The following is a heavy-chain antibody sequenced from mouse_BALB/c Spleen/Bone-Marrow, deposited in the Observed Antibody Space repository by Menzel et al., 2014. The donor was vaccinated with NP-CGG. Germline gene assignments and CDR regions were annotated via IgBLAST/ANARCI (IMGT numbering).Heavy chain of an antibody. V-gene: IGHV14-3*02. Sequence: VQLKQSGAELVKPGASVKLSCTASGFNIKDTYMHWVKQRPEQGLEWIERIDPANGNTKYDPKFQGKATITADTSSNTAYLQLSSLTSEDTAVYYCARWLLPYGLDYWGQGTSVTVSS. CDR3: ARWLLPYGLDY. CDR1: GFNIKDTY. CDR2: IDPANGNT. D-gene: IGHD2-3*01. J-gene: IGHJ4*01.